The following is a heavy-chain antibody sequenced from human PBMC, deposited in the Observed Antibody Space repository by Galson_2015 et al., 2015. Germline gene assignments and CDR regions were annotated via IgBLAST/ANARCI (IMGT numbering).Heavy chain of an antibody. Sequence: SGSTNYNPSLKSRVTISVDTSKNQLSLKLSSVTAADTAVYYCAREDYCSSTSCYAPGGNMDVWGKGTTVTVSS. J-gene: IGHJ6*03. CDR3: AREDYCSSTSCYAPGGNMDV. CDR2: SGST. V-gene: IGHV4-30-2*05. D-gene: IGHD2-2*01.